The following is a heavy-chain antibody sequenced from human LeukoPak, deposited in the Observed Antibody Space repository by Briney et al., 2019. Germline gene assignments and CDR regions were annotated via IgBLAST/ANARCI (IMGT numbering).Heavy chain of an antibody. V-gene: IGHV1-18*01. CDR1: GYTFTSYG. CDR3: ARESYSSSWYRLNYGMDV. CDR2: ISAYNGNT. D-gene: IGHD6-13*01. Sequence: ASVKVSCKASGYTFTSYGISWVRQAPGQGLEWMGWISAYNGNTNYAQKLQGRVTMTTDTSTSTAYMELRSLRPDDTAVYYCARESYSSSWYRLNYGMDVWGQGTTVTVSS. J-gene: IGHJ6*02.